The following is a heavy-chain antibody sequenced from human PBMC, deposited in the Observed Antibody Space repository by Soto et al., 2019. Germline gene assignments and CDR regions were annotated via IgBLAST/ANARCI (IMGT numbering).Heavy chain of an antibody. CDR1: GFTSSSYG. Sequence: SGGSLRLSCAASGFTSSSYGMHWVRLAPGKGLEWVAVIWYDGSNKYYADSVKGRFTISRDNSKNTLYLQMNSLRAEDTAVYYCARGSRLYLDYWGQGTLVTVSS. CDR3: ARGSRLYLDY. J-gene: IGHJ4*02. V-gene: IGHV3-33*01. D-gene: IGHD3-16*02. CDR2: IWYDGSNK.